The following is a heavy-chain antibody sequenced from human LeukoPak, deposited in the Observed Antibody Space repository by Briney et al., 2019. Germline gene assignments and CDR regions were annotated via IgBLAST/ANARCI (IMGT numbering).Heavy chain of an antibody. J-gene: IGHJ5*02. CDR3: ARHPAVAGTRIWFDP. V-gene: IGHV3-23*01. CDR2: ISGSGGST. Sequence: PGGSLRLSCAASGFTFSSYAMSWVRQAPGKGLEWVSAISGSGGSTYYADSVKGRFTISRDNSKNTLYLQMNSLRAEDTAVYYCARHPAVAGTRIWFDPWGQGTLVTVSS. D-gene: IGHD6-19*01. CDR1: GFTFSSYA.